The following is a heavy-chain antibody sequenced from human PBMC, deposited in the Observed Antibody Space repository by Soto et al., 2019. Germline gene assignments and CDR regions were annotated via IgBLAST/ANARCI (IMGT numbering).Heavy chain of an antibody. Sequence: QLQLQESGPGLVKPSETLSLTCTVSGGSISSSSYYWGWIRQPPGKGLEWIGSIYYSGSTYYNPSLKSRVTISVDTSKNQFSLKLSSVTAADTAVYYCARHFRSVGGYSLFSPWGQGTLVTVSS. CDR3: ARHFRSVGGYSLFSP. D-gene: IGHD5-18*01. J-gene: IGHJ5*02. CDR2: IYYSGST. CDR1: GGSISSSSYY. V-gene: IGHV4-39*01.